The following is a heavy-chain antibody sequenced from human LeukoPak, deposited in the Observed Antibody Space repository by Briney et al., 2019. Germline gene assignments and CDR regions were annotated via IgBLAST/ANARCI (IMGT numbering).Heavy chain of an antibody. CDR1: GGSISSSSYY. J-gene: IGHJ4*02. D-gene: IGHD6-19*01. CDR3: ARHGSSGRTPYFDY. CDR2: IYYSGST. V-gene: IGHV4-39*01. Sequence: SETLSLTCTVSGGSISSSSYYWGWIRQPPGKGLEWIGSIYYSGSTYYNPSLKSRVTISVDTSKNQFSPKLSSVTAADTAVYYCARHGSSGRTPYFDYWGQGTLVTVSS.